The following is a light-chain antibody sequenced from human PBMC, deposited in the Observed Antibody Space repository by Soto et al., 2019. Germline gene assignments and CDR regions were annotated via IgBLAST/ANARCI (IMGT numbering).Light chain of an antibody. V-gene: IGKV3-20*01. Sequence: EIVLTQSPGTLSLSPGERVTLSCGASQSVPANYLAWYQHKPGHAPRLLIYGASNRATGIPDRFSGSGSGTDFTLTVSRLEPEDFAVYFCLQYGTPWWTFGQGARVEIK. J-gene: IGKJ1*01. CDR2: GAS. CDR1: QSVPANY. CDR3: LQYGTPWWT.